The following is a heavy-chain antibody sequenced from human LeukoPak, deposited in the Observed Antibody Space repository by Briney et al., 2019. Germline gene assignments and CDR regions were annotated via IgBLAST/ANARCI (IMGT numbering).Heavy chain of an antibody. CDR2: ISSSSSYI. Sequence: PGGSLRLSCAASGFTFSSYSMNWVRQAPGKGREWVSSISSSSSYIYYADSVKGRFTISRDNAKNSLYLQMNSLRAEDTAVYYCARDPDIVATGTFDYWGQGTLVTVSS. CDR3: ARDPDIVATGTFDY. CDR1: GFTFSSYS. D-gene: IGHD5-12*01. J-gene: IGHJ4*02. V-gene: IGHV3-21*01.